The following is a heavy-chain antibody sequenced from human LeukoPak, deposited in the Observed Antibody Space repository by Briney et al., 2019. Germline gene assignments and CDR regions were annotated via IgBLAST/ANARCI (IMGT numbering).Heavy chain of an antibody. CDR1: GGSFSGYY. CDR2: INHSGST. CDR3: ARDLRYYDSSGYYYFDY. J-gene: IGHJ4*02. D-gene: IGHD3-22*01. Sequence: SETLSLTCAVYGGSFSGYYWSWIRQPPGKGLEWIGEINHSGSTNYNPSLKSRVTISVDTSKNQFSLKLSSVTAADTAVYYCARDLRYYDSSGYYYFDYWGQGTLVTVSS. V-gene: IGHV4-34*01.